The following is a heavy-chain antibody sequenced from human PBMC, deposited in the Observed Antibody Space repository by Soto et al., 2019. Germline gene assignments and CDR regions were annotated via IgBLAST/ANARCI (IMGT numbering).Heavy chain of an antibody. CDR3: ATQIYAADTGPNFQHYFDS. D-gene: IGHD5-18*01. V-gene: IGHV5-10-1*01. J-gene: IGHJ4*02. CDR1: AYIFAGYW. CDR2: IDPSDSQT. Sequence: GQSVKISSNASAYIFAGYWITWVRQKPGKGLEWMGRIDPSDSQTYYSPSFRGHVTISVTKSITTVFLLWSSLSTSYTAIYPCATQIYAADTGPNFQHYFDSRGQETPVTISS.